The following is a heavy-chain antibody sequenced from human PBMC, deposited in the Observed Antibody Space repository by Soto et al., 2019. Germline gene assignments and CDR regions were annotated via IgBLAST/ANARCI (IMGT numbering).Heavy chain of an antibody. CDR1: GYTFTGYY. D-gene: IGHD3-10*01. J-gene: IGHJ4*02. V-gene: IGHV1-2*02. Sequence: QVQLVQSGAEVKKPGASVTVSCKASGYTFTGYYVHWVRQAPGQGLEWMGWINSYSGGTNYAQKFQGRVTMTRDTSISTAYMDLTRLTSDDTAVYYCARGRTTGFDYWGKGTLVPVSS. CDR3: ARGRTTGFDY. CDR2: INSYSGGT.